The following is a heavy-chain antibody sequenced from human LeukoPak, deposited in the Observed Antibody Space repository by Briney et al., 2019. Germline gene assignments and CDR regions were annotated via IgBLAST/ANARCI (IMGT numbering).Heavy chain of an antibody. CDR2: IKRKTDGGTA. V-gene: IGHV3-15*01. CDR3: TTGLGYCSSASCDY. D-gene: IGHD2-2*03. J-gene: IGHJ4*02. Sequence: GGSLRLSCAASGFTFSNAWMTWVRQAPGKGLEWVGRIKRKTDGGTAEYAAPVKGRFTISRDDSKNTLYLQMDSLKTEDTAVYYCTTGLGYCSSASCDYWGQGTLVTVSS. CDR1: GFTFSNAW.